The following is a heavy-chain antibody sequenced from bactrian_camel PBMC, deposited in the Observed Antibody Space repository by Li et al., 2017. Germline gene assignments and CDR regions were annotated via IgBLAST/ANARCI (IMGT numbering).Heavy chain of an antibody. CDR2: SRRVDGTT. D-gene: IGHD4*01. CDR1: GLTPRTTC. Sequence: HVQMVESGGGSVQAGGSLRLSCVASGLTPRTTCMRWVREVPGKGVEWVSTSRRVDGTTYQADSVKDRFAISQDTSKSTLYLQMNSLKVEDTAMYYCVAANSPCDVRSVAFDYRGQGTQVTVS. J-gene: IGHJ4*01. V-gene: IGHV3S1*01. CDR3: VAANSPCDVRSVAFDY.